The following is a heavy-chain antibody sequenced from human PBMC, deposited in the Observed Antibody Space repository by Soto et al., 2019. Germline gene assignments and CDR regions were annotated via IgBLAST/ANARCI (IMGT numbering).Heavy chain of an antibody. CDR3: ARHGYCSSTSCASGRYYYGMDV. D-gene: IGHD2-2*01. CDR1: GGTFSSYA. Sequence: ASVKVSCKASGGTFSSYAISWVRQAPGQGLEWMGGIIPIFGTANYAQKFQGRVTITADKSTSTAYMELSSLRSEDTAVYYCARHGYCSSTSCASGRYYYGMDVWGQGTTVTVSS. CDR2: IIPIFGTA. J-gene: IGHJ6*02. V-gene: IGHV1-69*06.